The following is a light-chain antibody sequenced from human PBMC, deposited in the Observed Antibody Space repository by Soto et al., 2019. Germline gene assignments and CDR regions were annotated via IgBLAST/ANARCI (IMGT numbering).Light chain of an antibody. J-gene: IGKJ1*01. CDR3: QQYQKWPPGT. Sequence: EIVLTQSPGTLSLSPGERATLSCRASQSVDINLAWYQQKPGQAPRLLIYGASTRATDMPGRFSGRGAGAEFTLTISSLQSEDFAVYYCQQYQKWPPGTFGQGTKVDI. CDR2: GAS. CDR1: QSVDIN. V-gene: IGKV3-15*01.